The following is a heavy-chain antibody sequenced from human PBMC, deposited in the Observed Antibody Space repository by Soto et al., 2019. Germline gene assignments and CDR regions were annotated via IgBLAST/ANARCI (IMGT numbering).Heavy chain of an antibody. Sequence: HVELVQSGADVKKPGASVTISCKASGYTFTDYALHWVRQAPGQRLEWMGWLNAGVGNTLYSQKFQCRITVTRDTSASTAYMELNSLKSEDTAIYYCARDTGYTFGSLNYWGPGTLVTVSS. D-gene: IGHD5-18*01. CDR3: ARDTGYTFGSLNY. V-gene: IGHV1-3*01. J-gene: IGHJ4*02. CDR2: LNAGVGNT. CDR1: GYTFTDYA.